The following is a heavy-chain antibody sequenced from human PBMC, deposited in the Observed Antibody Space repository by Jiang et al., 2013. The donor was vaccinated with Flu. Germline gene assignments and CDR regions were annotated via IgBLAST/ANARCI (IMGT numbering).Heavy chain of an antibody. CDR3: GGQIVATFLDFYNYGIDV. CDR1: ESTFRNYN. D-gene: IGHD5-12*01. CDR2: ISYDGTQK. Sequence: QLVESGGGAVQPGGALRLSCAASESTFRNYNIHWVRQAPGKGLEWVALISYDGTQKFYAGSVRGRLSISRDNSANMASLQLSSLRRDDTAVYFCGGQIVATFLDFYNYGIDVWGQGSTVTVSS. V-gene: IGHV3-30-3*01. J-gene: IGHJ6*02.